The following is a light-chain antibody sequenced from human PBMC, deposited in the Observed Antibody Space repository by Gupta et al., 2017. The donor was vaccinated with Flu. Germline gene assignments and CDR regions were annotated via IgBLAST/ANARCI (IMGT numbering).Light chain of an antibody. Sequence: GTGASGNYNYEFQKKPGQAPRTLIVDSNNKHSCTPTRLTGSRLGGRATLTLSIAQPEDEAEYYCLLKHRGAPRPGEFGGGTKLTVL. CDR1: GTGASGNY. V-gene: IGLV7-46*01. CDR3: LLKHRGAPRPGE. CDR2: DSN. J-gene: IGLJ3*02.